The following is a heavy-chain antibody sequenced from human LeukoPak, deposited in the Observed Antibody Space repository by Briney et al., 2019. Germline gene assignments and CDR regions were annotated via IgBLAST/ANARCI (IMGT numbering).Heavy chain of an antibody. V-gene: IGHV3-15*01. CDR1: GFTFSNAW. J-gene: IGHJ3*02. CDR2: IKSKTDGGTT. D-gene: IGHD3-22*01. Sequence: GGSLRLSCAASGFTFSNAWMSWVRQAPGKGLEWVGRIKSKTDGGTTDYAAPVKGRFTISRDDSKNTLYLQMNSLKTEDTAVYYCTTVYYYDCSRYYLDAFDIWSQGTMVTVSP. CDR3: TTVYYYDCSRYYLDAFDI.